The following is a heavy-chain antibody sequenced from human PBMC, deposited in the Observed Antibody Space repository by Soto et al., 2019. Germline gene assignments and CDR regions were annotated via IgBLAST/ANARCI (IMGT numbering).Heavy chain of an antibody. D-gene: IGHD3-22*01. J-gene: IGHJ4*02. CDR3: TTDPRITMIAPGY. CDR2: IKTKPVTGST. V-gene: IGHV3-15*01. Sequence: EVQLVESGGGLVKPGGSLRLSCAASGFSFSDAWMSWVRQAPGKGLEWVGRIKTKPVTGSTDYAAPVKGRFTISRDDSRNTLYLEMNSLKTEDTAVYYCTTDPRITMIAPGYWGQGTLVTVSS. CDR1: GFSFSDAW.